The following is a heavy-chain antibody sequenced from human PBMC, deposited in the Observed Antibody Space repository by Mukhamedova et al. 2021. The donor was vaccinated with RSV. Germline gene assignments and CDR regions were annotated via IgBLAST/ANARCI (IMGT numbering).Heavy chain of an antibody. V-gene: IGHV4-59*01. J-gene: IGHJ6*02. CDR2: VYNSGST. Sequence: GLEWIGYVYNSGSTKYNPSLKSRVAISKDTSKNQFSLKVSSVTAADAAVYYCARGIVVLSGSLYYYGMDVWGQGTTVPVSS. CDR3: ARGIVVLSGSLYYYGMDV. D-gene: IGHD2-15*01.